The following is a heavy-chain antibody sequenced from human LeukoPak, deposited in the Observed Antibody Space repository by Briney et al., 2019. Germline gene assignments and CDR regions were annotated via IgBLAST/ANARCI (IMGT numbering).Heavy chain of an antibody. CDR3: ARHTNDFGGNGDY. CDR1: GYSFTNSW. Sequence: GESLKISCKGSGYSFTNSWIGWVRQMPGKGLEWMGIIYPGDSDTRYSPSFQGQVTISADKSISTAYLQWSSLKASDTAMYYCARHTNDFGGNGDYWGQGTLVTVSS. V-gene: IGHV5-51*01. CDR2: IYPGDSDT. D-gene: IGHD4-23*01. J-gene: IGHJ4*02.